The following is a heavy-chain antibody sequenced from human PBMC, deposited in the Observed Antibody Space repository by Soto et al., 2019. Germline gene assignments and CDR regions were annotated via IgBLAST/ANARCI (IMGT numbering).Heavy chain of an antibody. Sequence: GGSLRLSCAGSGFTFSNYTMNWVRQAPGKGLEWVSSISRSNSYIKYADSVKGRFTVSRDNAKNSLYLQMNSLRAEDTAVYFCARRMLSGLMFGPNFDYWGLGTLVTVSS. D-gene: IGHD3-10*02. CDR2: ISRSNSYI. CDR1: GFTFSNYT. V-gene: IGHV3-21*01. J-gene: IGHJ4*02. CDR3: ARRMLSGLMFGPNFDY.